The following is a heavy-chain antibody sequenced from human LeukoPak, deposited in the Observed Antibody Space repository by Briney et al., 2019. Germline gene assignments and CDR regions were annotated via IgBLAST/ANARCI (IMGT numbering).Heavy chain of an antibody. J-gene: IGHJ5*02. CDR2: IYYSGST. V-gene: IGHV4-39*02. CDR1: GGSISSSSYY. CDR3: ARDGDYAPHDP. D-gene: IGHD4-17*01. Sequence: SETLSLTCTVSGGSISSSSYYWGWIRQPPGKGLERIGSIYYSGSTYYNPSLKSRATISVDTSKNQFSLKLSSVTAADTAVYYCARDGDYAPHDPWGQGTLVTVSS.